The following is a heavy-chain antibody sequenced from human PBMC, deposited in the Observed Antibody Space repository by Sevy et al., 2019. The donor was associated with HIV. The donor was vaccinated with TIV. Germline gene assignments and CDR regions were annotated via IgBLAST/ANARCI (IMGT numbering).Heavy chain of an antibody. CDR3: TTDFDVDTAMVTIDY. CDR1: GFTFSNAW. V-gene: IGHV3-15*01. J-gene: IGHJ4*02. Sequence: GGSLRLSCAASGFTFSNAWMSWVRQAPGKGLEWVGRIKSKTDGGTTDYAAPVKGRFTISRDDSKNTLYLQMNSLKTEDTAVYYCTTDFDVDTAMVTIDYWGQGTLLTVSS. D-gene: IGHD5-18*01. CDR2: IKSKTDGGTT.